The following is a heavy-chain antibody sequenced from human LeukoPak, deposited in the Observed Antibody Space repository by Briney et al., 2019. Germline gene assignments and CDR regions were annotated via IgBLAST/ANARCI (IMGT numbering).Heavy chain of an antibody. CDR3: ARIYGAN. Sequence: SETLSLTCTVSGGSISSSSYYWGWIRQPPGKGLEWIGSIYYSGSTYYNPSLKSRVTISVDTSKNQFSLKLSPVTAADTAVYYCARIYGANWGQGTLVTVSS. V-gene: IGHV4-39*01. D-gene: IGHD4/OR15-4a*01. CDR2: IYYSGST. CDR1: GGSISSSSYY. J-gene: IGHJ4*02.